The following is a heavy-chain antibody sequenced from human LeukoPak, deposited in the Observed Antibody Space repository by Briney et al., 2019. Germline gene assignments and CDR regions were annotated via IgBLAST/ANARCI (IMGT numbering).Heavy chain of an antibody. J-gene: IGHJ4*02. D-gene: IGHD5-24*01. CDR2: IYYSGST. CDR3: ARTGPDGYEDY. V-gene: IGHV4-39*07. Sequence: SSETLSLTCTVSGGSISSSSYYWGWIRQPPGKGLEWIGSIYYSGSTYYNPSLKSRVTISVDTSKNQFSLKLSSVTAADTAVYYCARTGPDGYEDYWGQGTLVTVSS. CDR1: GGSISSSSYY.